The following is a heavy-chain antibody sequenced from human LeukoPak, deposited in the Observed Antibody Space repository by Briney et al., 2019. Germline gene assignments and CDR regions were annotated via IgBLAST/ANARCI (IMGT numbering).Heavy chain of an antibody. D-gene: IGHD6-6*01. CDR2: INHSGST. J-gene: IGHJ6*03. CDR3: ARGRIAARPGYYYYYMDV. V-gene: IGHV4-39*07. CDR1: GGSISSSSYY. Sequence: SETLSLTCTVSGGSISSSSYYWGWIRQPPGKGLEWLGEINHSGSTNYNPSLNSRVTISVDTSKNQFSLKLSSVTAADTAVYYCARGRIAARPGYYYYYMDVWGKGTTVTVSS.